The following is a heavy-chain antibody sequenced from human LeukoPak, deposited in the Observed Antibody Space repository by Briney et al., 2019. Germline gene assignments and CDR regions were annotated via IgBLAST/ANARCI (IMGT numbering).Heavy chain of an antibody. V-gene: IGHV5-51*01. J-gene: IGHJ4*02. D-gene: IGHD3-9*01. CDR1: GYSFTSYW. CDR3: ARTVLRYFDWSPAGGFDY. CDR2: IYPGDSGT. Sequence: GESLKISCKGSGYSFTSYWIGWVRQMPGKGLEWMGIIYPGDSGTRYSPSFQGQVTISADKSISTAYLQWSSLKASDTAMYYCARTVLRYFDWSPAGGFDYWGQGTLVTVSS.